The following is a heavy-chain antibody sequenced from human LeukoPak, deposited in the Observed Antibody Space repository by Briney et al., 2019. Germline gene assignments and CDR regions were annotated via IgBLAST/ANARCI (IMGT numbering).Heavy chain of an antibody. CDR1: GYTFSNYA. D-gene: IGHD3-22*01. CDR3: ARGDYYDSSGYFPGMNY. V-gene: IGHV1-18*01. J-gene: IGHJ4*02. Sequence: ASVKVSCKASGYTFSNYAITWVRQAPGQGLEWIGWISDYNGNTNYAQKFQGRVTMTTDTSTSTAHMELRSLRSDDTAVYYCARGDYYDSSGYFPGMNYWGQGTLVTVSS. CDR2: ISDYNGNT.